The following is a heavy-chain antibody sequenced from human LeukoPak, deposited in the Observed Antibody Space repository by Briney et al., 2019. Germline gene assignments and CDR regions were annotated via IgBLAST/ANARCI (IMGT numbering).Heavy chain of an antibody. D-gene: IGHD4-23*01. CDR2: IGGRGGST. CDR1: GFRFSDFT. CDR3: KEGGG. J-gene: IGHJ4*02. Sequence: GGSLRLSCAASGFRFSDFTMTWVRQAPGKGPEWVSAIGGRGGSTYYADSLGGRFTISRDNSKDMVYLQMNSLKVEDTATYGGKEGGGWGQGTKVNV. V-gene: IGHV3-23*01.